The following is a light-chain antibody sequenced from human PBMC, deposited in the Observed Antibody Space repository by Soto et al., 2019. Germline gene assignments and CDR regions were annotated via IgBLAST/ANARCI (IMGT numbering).Light chain of an antibody. Sequence: IVMTQSPGTLSLSPGETATLSCRASQTIGRNYLAWYQQKPGQAPRLLIYYISTRAADIPARFSGSGSVTDFPLSIRSLQSEDSGVYYCQQHSQWPITFGQGTRVEIK. CDR2: YIS. J-gene: IGKJ5*01. CDR1: QTIGRN. CDR3: QQHSQWPIT. V-gene: IGKV3-15*01.